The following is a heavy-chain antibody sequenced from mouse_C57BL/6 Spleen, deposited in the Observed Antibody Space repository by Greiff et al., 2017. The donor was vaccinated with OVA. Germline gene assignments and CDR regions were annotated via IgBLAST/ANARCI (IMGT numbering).Heavy chain of an antibody. V-gene: IGHV1-42*01. CDR1: GYSFTGYY. D-gene: IGHD2-3*01. Sequence: VQLKESGPELVKPGASVKISCKASGYSFTGYYMNWVKQSPEKSLEWIGEINPSTGGTTYNQKFKAKATLTVGKSSSTAYMQLKILTSEDSAVYYCARPSYDGSFAYWGQGTLVTVSA. J-gene: IGHJ3*01. CDR3: ARPSYDGSFAY. CDR2: INPSTGGT.